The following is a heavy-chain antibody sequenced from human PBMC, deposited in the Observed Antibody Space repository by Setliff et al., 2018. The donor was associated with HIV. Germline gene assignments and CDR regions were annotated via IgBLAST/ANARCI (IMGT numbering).Heavy chain of an antibody. Sequence: SESLSLTCAVSGGSISNQYWSWIRQPQGKGLEWIGYIYYSGTTHYNPSLKSRVAMSVDTSKNQFSLDLTSVTPADTAVYYCARLRVSSSSQTFDHWGQGILVTVSS. CDR2: IYYSGTT. CDR3: ARLRVSSSSQTFDH. V-gene: IGHV4-59*11. CDR1: GGSISNQY. D-gene: IGHD6-6*01. J-gene: IGHJ4*02.